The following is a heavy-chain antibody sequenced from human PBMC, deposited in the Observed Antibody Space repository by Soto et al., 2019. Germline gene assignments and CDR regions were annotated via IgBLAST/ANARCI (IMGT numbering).Heavy chain of an antibody. J-gene: IGHJ4*02. V-gene: IGHV4-34*01. D-gene: IGHD3-22*01. CDR1: GGSFSSYY. CDR3: ARGSASGYGFDS. CDR2: VHHSGTT. Sequence: PSETLSLTCVVSGGSFSSYYWSWVRQSPGKGLEWIGDVHHSGTTKYNPSLESRFTISVDTSKNQISLRLTSVTAADRAVYYCARGSASGYGFDSWGPGTLVTVSS.